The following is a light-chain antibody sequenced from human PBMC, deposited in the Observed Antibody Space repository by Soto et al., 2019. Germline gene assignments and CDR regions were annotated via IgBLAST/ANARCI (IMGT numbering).Light chain of an antibody. CDR3: AAWDDRLSGPV. CDR1: SSNIGINT. CDR2: SNN. Sequence: QSVLTQPPSASGTPGQSVTISCSGSSSNIGINTVNWYQHLPGAAPKPLIFSNNQRASGVLARFSGSKSGTSASLAISGLQSADEADYYCAAWDDRLSGPVFGGGTQLTVL. V-gene: IGLV1-44*01. J-gene: IGLJ3*02.